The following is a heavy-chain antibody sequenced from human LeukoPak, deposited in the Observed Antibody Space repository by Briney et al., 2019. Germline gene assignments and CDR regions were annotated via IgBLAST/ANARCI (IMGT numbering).Heavy chain of an antibody. J-gene: IGHJ4*02. V-gene: IGHV4-39*01. Sequence: PSGTLSLPCTVSGGSISSSSYYWGWIRQPPGKGLEWIGSIYYSGSTYYNPSLKSRVTISVDTSKNQFSLKLSSVTAADTAVYYCARQDVVVVAATPDVFDYWGQGTLVTVSS. D-gene: IGHD2-15*01. CDR1: GGSISSSSYY. CDR3: ARQDVVVVAATPDVFDY. CDR2: IYYSGST.